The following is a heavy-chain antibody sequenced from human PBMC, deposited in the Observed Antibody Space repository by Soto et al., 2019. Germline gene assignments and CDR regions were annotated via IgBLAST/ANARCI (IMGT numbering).Heavy chain of an antibody. CDR1: EGTFSNYA. CDR2: IIPIFGTA. CDR3: ARGSDPLYYYYGMDV. V-gene: IGHV1-69*12. J-gene: IGHJ6*02. Sequence: QVQLVQAGAEVKRPGSSVKVSCKASEGTFSNYAINWVRQAPGQGLEWMGGIIPIFGTANYAQKFQGRVTITADESTRTAYMELSSLRSEDTAVYYCARGSDPLYYYYGMDVWGQGTTVTVSS.